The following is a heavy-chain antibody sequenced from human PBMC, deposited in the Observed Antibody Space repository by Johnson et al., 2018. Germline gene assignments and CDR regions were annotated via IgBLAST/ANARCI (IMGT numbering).Heavy chain of an antibody. CDR2: ISSSGTTT. J-gene: IGHJ1*01. CDR1: GFTFDGFS. D-gene: IGHD2-2*02. V-gene: IGHV3-48*02. CDR3: ARGCGFTSCYRTDYFQH. Sequence: VQLVESGGGLVQPGGSLRLSCASSGFTFDGFSMNWVRQAPGKGLEWVTHISSSGTTTYYADSVRGRFTISRDKAKNSLYLQVNSVREEDTAVYYCARGCGFTSCYRTDYFQHWGQGTLVTVSS.